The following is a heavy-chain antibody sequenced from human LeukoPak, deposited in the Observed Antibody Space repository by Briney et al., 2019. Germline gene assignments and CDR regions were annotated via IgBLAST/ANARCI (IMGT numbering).Heavy chain of an antibody. CDR3: AVAYYYGSGDAFDI. J-gene: IGHJ3*02. V-gene: IGHV3-48*04. CDR2: ISSGSSTI. Sequence: GGSLRLSCAASGFTFSTYNMNWVRQAPGKGLEWLSYISSGSSTIYYADSVEGRFTISRDNAKNSLYLQMNSLRAEDTAVYYCAVAYYYGSGDAFDIWGQGTKVTVSS. CDR1: GFTFSTYN. D-gene: IGHD3-10*01.